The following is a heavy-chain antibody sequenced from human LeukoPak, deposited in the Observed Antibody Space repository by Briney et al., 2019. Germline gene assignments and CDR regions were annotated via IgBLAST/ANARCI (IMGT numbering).Heavy chain of an antibody. CDR2: IIPIFGTA. J-gene: IGHJ4*02. CDR3: ARVLGLYNWNSPLAY. CDR1: GYTFTSYY. Sequence: SVKVSCKASGYTFTSYYMHWVRQAPGQGPEWMGGIIPIFGTANYAQKFQGRVTITTDESTSTAYMELSSLRSEDTAVYYCARVLGLYNWNSPLAYWGQGTLVTVSS. V-gene: IGHV1-69*05. D-gene: IGHD1-20*01.